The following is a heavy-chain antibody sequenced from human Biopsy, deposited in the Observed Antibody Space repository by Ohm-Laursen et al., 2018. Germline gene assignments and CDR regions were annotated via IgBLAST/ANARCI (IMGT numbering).Heavy chain of an antibody. CDR1: GYTFTAYG. Sequence: SVKVSCKASGYTFTAYGISWVRQAPGQGLEWMGWISPYNDDTNIAQKFQGRVSMTTDTSTRTAYMELRSLRSGDTAIYFCARDPGYDFWSGSDPFDIWGQGTLVTVS. CDR2: ISPYNDDT. V-gene: IGHV1-18*04. D-gene: IGHD3-3*01. J-gene: IGHJ3*02. CDR3: ARDPGYDFWSGSDPFDI.